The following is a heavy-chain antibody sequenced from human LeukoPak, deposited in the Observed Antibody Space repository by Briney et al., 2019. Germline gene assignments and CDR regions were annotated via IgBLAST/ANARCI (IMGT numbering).Heavy chain of an antibody. V-gene: IGHV1-18*01. J-gene: IGHJ4*02. CDR3: ARYNSGYDDY. Sequence: ASVKVSCKASGYTFSSYGISWVRQAPGQGLEWMGWISAYNANTNYAQKLQGRALMTTDTSTSTAYMELRSLRSDDTALYYCARYNSGYDDYWGQGTLVTVSS. CDR1: GYTFSSYG. CDR2: ISAYNANT. D-gene: IGHD5-18*01.